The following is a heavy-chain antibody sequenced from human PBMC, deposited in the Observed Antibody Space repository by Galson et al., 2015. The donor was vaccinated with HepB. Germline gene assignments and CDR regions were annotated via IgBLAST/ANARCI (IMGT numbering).Heavy chain of an antibody. CDR1: GFSFSSYG. CDR3: AKDLGGNDYSNPGYYYYYGMDV. J-gene: IGHJ6*02. V-gene: IGHV3-33*06. D-gene: IGHD4-11*01. Sequence: SLRLSCAASGFSFSSYGMHWVRQPPGKGLEWVAVIWYDGTDKYYADSVKGRFTISRDNSKNTLYLQMNSLRAEDTAVYYCAKDLGGNDYSNPGYYYYYGMDVWGQGTTVTVSS. CDR2: IWYDGTDK.